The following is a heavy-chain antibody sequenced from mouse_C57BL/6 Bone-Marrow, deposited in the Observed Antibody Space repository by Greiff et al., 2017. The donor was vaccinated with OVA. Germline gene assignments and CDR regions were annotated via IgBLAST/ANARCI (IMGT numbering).Heavy chain of an antibody. Sequence: QVQLQQPGAELVRPGSSVKLSCKASGYTFTSYWMDWVKQRPGQGLEWIGNIYPSDSGTHYNQKFKDKATLTVDKSSSTAYMQLSSLTSEDSAVYYCAAGQLRLDYWGQGTTLTVSS. D-gene: IGHD3-2*02. J-gene: IGHJ2*01. CDR2: IYPSDSGT. CDR1: GYTFTSYW. V-gene: IGHV1-61*01. CDR3: AAGQLRLDY.